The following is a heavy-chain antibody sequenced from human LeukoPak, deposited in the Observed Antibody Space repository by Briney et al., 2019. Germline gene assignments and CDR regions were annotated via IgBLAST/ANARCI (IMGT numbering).Heavy chain of an antibody. CDR1: RCTFSSYS. CDR2: ISGSGGST. CDR3: ARVTDIVVVPAASRAGWFDP. D-gene: IGHD2-2*01. J-gene: IGHJ5*02. Sequence: GGSLRLSCAASRCTFSSYSMSWVRQAPGKGLEWVSAISGSGGSTYYADSVKGRFTISRDNSKNTLYLQMNSLRAKDTAVYYCARVTDIVVVPAASRAGWFDPCGQGTLVTVSS. V-gene: IGHV3-23*01.